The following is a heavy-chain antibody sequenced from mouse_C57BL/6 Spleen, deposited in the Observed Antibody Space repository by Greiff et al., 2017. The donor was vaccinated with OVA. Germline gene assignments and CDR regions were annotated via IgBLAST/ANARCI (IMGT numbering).Heavy chain of an antibody. CDR3: ARSVTTVVATDWYFDV. D-gene: IGHD1-1*01. CDR1: GYTFTSYW. J-gene: IGHJ1*03. V-gene: IGHV1-7*01. Sequence: VQLQQSGAELAKPGASVKLSCKASGYTFTSYWMHWVKQRPGQGLEWIGYINPSSGYTKYNQKFKDKATLTADKSSSTAYMQLSRLTYGDSAVYYCARSVTTVVATDWYFDVWGTGTTVTVSS. CDR2: INPSSGYT.